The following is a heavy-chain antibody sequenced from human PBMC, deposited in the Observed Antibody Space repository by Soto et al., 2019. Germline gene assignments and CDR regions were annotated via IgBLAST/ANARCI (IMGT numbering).Heavy chain of an antibody. J-gene: IGHJ6*02. CDR1: GGSISNYY. Sequence: SETLSLTCTVSGGSISNYYWSWIRQPPGKGLEWIGEIYHSGSTNYNPSLKRRVTISVDKSKNQFSLKLSSVTTADTAVYYCASVRGGYYYAMDVWGQGTTVTVSS. D-gene: IGHD3-10*02. V-gene: IGHV4-59*12. CDR3: ASVRGGYYYAMDV. CDR2: IYHSGST.